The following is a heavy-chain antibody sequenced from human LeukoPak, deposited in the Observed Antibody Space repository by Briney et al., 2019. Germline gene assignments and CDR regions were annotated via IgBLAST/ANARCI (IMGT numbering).Heavy chain of an antibody. J-gene: IGHJ2*01. D-gene: IGHD6-19*01. CDR2: IWYDGSSK. Sequence: GGSLRLSCAASGFTFSSYGMHWVRQAPGKGLEWVALIWYDGSSKHYADSVRGRFTISRDNSKNTLYLQMNSLRAEDTAVYYCAKDLGGGSGCYDLWGRGTLVTVSS. CDR3: AKDLGGGSGCYDL. CDR1: GFTFSSYG. V-gene: IGHV3-30*02.